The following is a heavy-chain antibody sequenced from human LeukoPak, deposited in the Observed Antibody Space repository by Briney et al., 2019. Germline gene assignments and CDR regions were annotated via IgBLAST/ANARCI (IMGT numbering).Heavy chain of an antibody. V-gene: IGHV4-59*01. CDR3: ARVGNSSGWIYYFDY. CDR2: IYYSGST. D-gene: IGHD6-19*01. Sequence: SETLSLTCTVSGGSISSYYWSWIRQPPGKGLEWIGYIYYSGSTNYKPSLKSRVTISVDTSKNQFSLKLSSVTAADTAVYYCARVGNSSGWIYYFDYWGQGTLVTVSS. J-gene: IGHJ4*02. CDR1: GGSISSYY.